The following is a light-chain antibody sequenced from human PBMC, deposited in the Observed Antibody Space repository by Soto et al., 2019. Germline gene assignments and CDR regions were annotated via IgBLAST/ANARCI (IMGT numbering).Light chain of an antibody. V-gene: IGKV3-11*01. Sequence: EIVLTQSPATLSLSPGERATLSRRASQSVSSYLAWYQQKPGQAPRLLIYDASNRATGIPARFSGSGSGTDFTLTIISLEPEDFAVYYCQQRSNWITFGQGTRLEIK. J-gene: IGKJ5*01. CDR3: QQRSNWIT. CDR1: QSVSSY. CDR2: DAS.